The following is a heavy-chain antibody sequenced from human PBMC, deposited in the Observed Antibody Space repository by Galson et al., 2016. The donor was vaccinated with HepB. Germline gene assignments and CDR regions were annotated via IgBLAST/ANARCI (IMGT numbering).Heavy chain of an antibody. Sequence: PALVKPTQTLTLTCTFSGFSLDTRAEGVGWIRQPPGKALEWLAPIYWNDDERYSPSLKRRLTIAKDTSKNVVVLTMTTMDPVDTATYYCAHLRVFYESEDLDYFDHWGQGTLVTVPS. V-gene: IGHV2-5*01. CDR3: AHLRVFYESEDLDYFDH. CDR2: IYWNDDE. CDR1: GFSLDTRAEG. D-gene: IGHD3-22*01. J-gene: IGHJ4*02.